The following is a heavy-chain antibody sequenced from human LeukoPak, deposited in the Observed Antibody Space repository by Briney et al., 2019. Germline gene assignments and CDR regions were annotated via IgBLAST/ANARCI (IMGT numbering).Heavy chain of an antibody. CDR2: IFPIFGTA. V-gene: IGHV1-69*01. CDR1: GGTFSSYA. J-gene: IGHJ4*02. D-gene: IGHD3-3*01. Sequence: GSSVKVSCKASGGTFSSYAISWVRQAPGQGLEWMGGIFPIFGTANYAQKFQGRVTITADESTSTAYMELSSLRSEDTAVYYCARAPTPYDPHDYWGQGTLVTVSS. CDR3: ARAPTPYDPHDY.